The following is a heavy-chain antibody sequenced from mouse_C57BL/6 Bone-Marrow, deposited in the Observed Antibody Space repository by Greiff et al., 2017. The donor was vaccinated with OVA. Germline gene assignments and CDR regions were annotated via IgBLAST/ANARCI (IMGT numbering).Heavy chain of an antibody. J-gene: IGHJ2*01. V-gene: IGHV1-64*01. CDR1: GYTFTSYW. Sequence: QVQLQQPGAELVKPGASVKLSCKASGYTFTSYWMHWVKQRPGQGLEWIGMIHPNSGSTNYNEKFKTKATLTVDKSSRTAYMQLSSLTSEDSAVYYCARLYYRNYVDYVDYWGQGTILTVSS. CDR2: IHPNSGST. D-gene: IGHD2-5*01. CDR3: ARLYYRNYVDYVDY.